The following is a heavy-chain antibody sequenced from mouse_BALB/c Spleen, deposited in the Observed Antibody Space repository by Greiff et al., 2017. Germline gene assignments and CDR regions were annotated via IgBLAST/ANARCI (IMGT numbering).Heavy chain of an antibody. V-gene: IGHV1-69*01. J-gene: IGHJ1*01. Sequence: VQLQQPGAELVMPGASVKMSCKASGYTFTDYWMHWVKQRPGQGLEWIGAIDTSDSYTSYNQKFKGKATLTVDESSSTAYMQLSSLTSEDSAVYYCARGGYGNFLYFDVWGAGTTVTVSS. CDR2: IDTSDSYT. D-gene: IGHD2-10*02. CDR1: GYTFTDYW. CDR3: ARGGYGNFLYFDV.